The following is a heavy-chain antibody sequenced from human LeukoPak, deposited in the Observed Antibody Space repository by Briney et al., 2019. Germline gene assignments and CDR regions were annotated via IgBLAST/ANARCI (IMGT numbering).Heavy chain of an antibody. Sequence: GGSLRLSCAASGFTFSSYAMSWVRQAPGKGLEWVSAISGSGGSTYYADSVKGRFTISRDNSKNTLYLQMNSLRAEDTAVYYCAKGSRFVVGATIDDYWGQGTLVTVSS. J-gene: IGHJ4*02. V-gene: IGHV3-23*01. CDR3: AKGSRFVVGATIDDY. CDR2: ISGSGGST. D-gene: IGHD1-26*01. CDR1: GFTFSSYA.